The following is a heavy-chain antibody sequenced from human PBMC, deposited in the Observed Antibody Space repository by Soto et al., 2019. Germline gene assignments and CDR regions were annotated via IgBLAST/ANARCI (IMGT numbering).Heavy chain of an antibody. J-gene: IGHJ6*03. CDR3: ARGLHSNYYYYYMDV. D-gene: IGHD4-4*01. CDR2: INPSGGST. CDR1: GYAFTICY. V-gene: IGHV1-46*01. Sequence: VSVKVSCKASGYAFTICYMHWVRQAPGQGLEWMGIINPSGGSTSYAQKFQGRVTMTRNTSISTVYMELSSLRSEDTAVYYCARGLHSNYYYYYMDVWGKGTTVTV.